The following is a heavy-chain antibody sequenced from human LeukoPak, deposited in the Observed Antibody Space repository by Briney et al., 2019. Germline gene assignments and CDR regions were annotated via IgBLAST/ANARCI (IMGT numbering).Heavy chain of an antibody. J-gene: IGHJ4*02. Sequence: GGSLRLSCAASGFTFSSCWMTWVRQAPGKGLEWVANIKEDGSKKNYVDSVKGRFTIFRDNAKNTLYLQMNSLRAEDTAIYYCFREGGDWGQGTLVTVSS. V-gene: IGHV3-7*01. CDR1: GFTFSSCW. CDR3: FREGGD. CDR2: IKEDGSKK. D-gene: IGHD3-10*01.